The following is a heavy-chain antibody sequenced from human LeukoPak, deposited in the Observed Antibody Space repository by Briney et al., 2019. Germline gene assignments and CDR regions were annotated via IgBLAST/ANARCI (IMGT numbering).Heavy chain of an antibody. V-gene: IGHV4-38-2*02. J-gene: IGHJ4*02. CDR1: GYSISSGYY. Sequence: SETLSLTCTVSGYSISSGYYWGWIRQPPGKGLEWIGSIYHSGSTYYNPSLKSRVTISVDTSKNQFSLKLSSVTAADTAVYYCARAVAGTGVFDYWGQGTLVTVSS. D-gene: IGHD6-19*01. CDR3: ARAVAGTGVFDY. CDR2: IYHSGST.